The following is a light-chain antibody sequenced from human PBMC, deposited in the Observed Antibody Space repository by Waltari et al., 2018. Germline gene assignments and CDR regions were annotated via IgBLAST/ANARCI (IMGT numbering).Light chain of an antibody. CDR2: GAS. V-gene: IGKV3-20*01. Sequence: EIELTQSPGTLSLSPGESDTLPCRASQSVSSSYLAWYQQKPGQAPRLLIYGASSRATGIPDRFSGSGSGTDFTLTISRLEPEDFAVYYCQQYGSSPPITFGQGTRLEIK. J-gene: IGKJ5*01. CDR1: QSVSSSY. CDR3: QQYGSSPPIT.